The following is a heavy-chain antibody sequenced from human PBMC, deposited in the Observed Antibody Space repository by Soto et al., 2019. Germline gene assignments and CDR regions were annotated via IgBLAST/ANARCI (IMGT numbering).Heavy chain of an antibody. CDR2: VYHSGAT. Sequence: QVQLQESGPGLVRPSGTLSLTCAVSGDSIIGTGWWSWVRQSPGKGLDWIGEVYHSGATNYNPSLTSRGTISVDTSRNQFSLNLGSVTAADTAVYYCVRNGYYSLDVWGQGTTVTVSS. CDR3: VRNGYYSLDV. J-gene: IGHJ6*02. CDR1: GDSIIGTGW. D-gene: IGHD3-22*01. V-gene: IGHV4-4*02.